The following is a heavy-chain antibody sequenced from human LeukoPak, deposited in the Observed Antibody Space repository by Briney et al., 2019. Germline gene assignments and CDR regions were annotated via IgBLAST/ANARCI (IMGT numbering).Heavy chain of an antibody. Sequence: GGSLRLSCAASGFTFSSYSMNWVRQAPGKGLEWVSYISSSGSAIYYADSVKGRFTISRDNAKNSLYLQMNSLRAEDTAVYYCARDYYDNSAYYYMDVWGKGTTVTVS. D-gene: IGHD3-22*01. CDR2: ISSSGSAI. CDR3: ARDYYDNSAYYYMDV. J-gene: IGHJ6*03. CDR1: GFTFSSYS. V-gene: IGHV3-48*04.